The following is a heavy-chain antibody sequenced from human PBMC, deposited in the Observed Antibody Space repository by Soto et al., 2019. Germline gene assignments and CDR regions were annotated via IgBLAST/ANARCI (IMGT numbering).Heavy chain of an antibody. D-gene: IGHD2-21*01. J-gene: IGHJ5*02. V-gene: IGHV1-69*12. CDR3: ATGEVVPSFPNWLDT. CDR1: GGTIKTYT. CDR2: FIPSFPAP. Sequence: VQFVQSGAELKKPGSSVRVSCRASGGTIKTYTLSWVRQAPGQGLEWMGAFIPSFPAPNFAQRFKGSLTLTADESTNTGFMELSSLRPEDTALYFCATGEVVPSFPNWLDTWGQGTHVIVSS.